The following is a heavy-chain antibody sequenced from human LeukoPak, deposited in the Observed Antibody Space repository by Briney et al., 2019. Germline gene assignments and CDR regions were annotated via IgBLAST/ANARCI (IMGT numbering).Heavy chain of an antibody. CDR1: GYNLTTYW. V-gene: IGHV5-51*01. J-gene: IGHJ4*02. D-gene: IGHD5-12*01. Sequence: GESLKISCRGSGYNLTTYWIGWVRQMPGKGLEWMGIIYPGDSDIRYSPSFEGQVTISADKSISTAYLQWSSLKASDTAMYYCARRPTGYDYRYYFDYWGQGTLVTVSS. CDR3: ARRPTGYDYRYYFDY. CDR2: IYPGDSDI.